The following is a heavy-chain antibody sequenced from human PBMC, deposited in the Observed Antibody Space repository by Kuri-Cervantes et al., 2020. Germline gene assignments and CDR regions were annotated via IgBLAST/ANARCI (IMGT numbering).Heavy chain of an antibody. V-gene: IGHV3-30*02. CDR1: GFDFSGRG. CDR3: AKDLAGSGWSFVDV. D-gene: IGHD6-19*01. J-gene: IGHJ6*04. CDR2: IEYNGNHK. Sequence: GGSLRLSCTASGFDFSGRGMHWVRQTPGKGLDWVAFIEYNGNHKFFTDAVRGRFSIFRDNSENTLYLQMNSLRAEDTAVYYCAKDLAGSGWSFVDVWGKGTTVTVSS.